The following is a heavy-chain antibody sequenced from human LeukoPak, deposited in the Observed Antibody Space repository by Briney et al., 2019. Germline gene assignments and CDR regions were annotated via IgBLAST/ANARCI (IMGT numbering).Heavy chain of an antibody. V-gene: IGHV3-53*01. CDR2: IYSGGST. CDR1: GFTVSSNY. J-gene: IGHJ4*02. Sequence: GGSLRLSCAASGFTVSSNYKTWVRQAPGKGLEWVSVIYSGGSTYYADSVKGRFTISRDNSKNTLYLQMNSLRAEDTAVYYCAMDPAGYYDSSGYYFDYWGQGTLVTVSS. CDR3: AMDPAGYYDSSGYYFDY. D-gene: IGHD3-22*01.